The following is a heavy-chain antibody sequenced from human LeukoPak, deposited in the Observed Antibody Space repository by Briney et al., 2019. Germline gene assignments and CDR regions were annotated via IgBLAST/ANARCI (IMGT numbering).Heavy chain of an antibody. CDR2: IYASGST. CDR3: ARGGSALFDS. V-gene: IGHV4-4*09. D-gene: IGHD2-15*01. J-gene: IGHJ4*02. CDR1: GDSISSYY. Sequence: SETLSLTCAVSGDSISSYYWSWIRQPPGKGLEWLAYIYASGSTDYNPSLKSRVTISVDTSKNQISLKLSSVTAADTAVYYCARGGSALFDSWGQGTLVTVYS.